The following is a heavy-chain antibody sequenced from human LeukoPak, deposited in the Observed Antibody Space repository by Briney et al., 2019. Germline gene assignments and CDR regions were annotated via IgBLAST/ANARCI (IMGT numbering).Heavy chain of an antibody. J-gene: IGHJ5*02. D-gene: IGHD3-9*01. CDR2: IYYSGST. V-gene: IGHV4-59*01. CDR1: GGSISSYY. Sequence: PSETLSLTCTVSGGSISSYYWSWIRQPPGKGLEWIGYIYYSGSTNYNPSLKSRVTITVETSKNQFSLKLSSVTAADTAVYYCARYSYDILTGYPKGWFDPWGQGTLVTVSS. CDR3: ARYSYDILTGYPKGWFDP.